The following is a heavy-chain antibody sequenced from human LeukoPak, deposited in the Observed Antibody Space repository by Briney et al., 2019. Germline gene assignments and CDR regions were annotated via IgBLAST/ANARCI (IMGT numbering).Heavy chain of an antibody. CDR2: ISGSYGTT. Sequence: GGSLSLSCAASGFTFSSYAMSWLRQAPGKGLEWVSSISGSYGTTYYADSVKGRFTISRDNSKNTLYLQMNSLRAEDTALYYCAKGNIAELPAAPYYWGQGTLVTVSS. J-gene: IGHJ4*02. CDR3: AKGNIAELPAAPYY. CDR1: GFTFSSYA. D-gene: IGHD2-2*01. V-gene: IGHV3-23*01.